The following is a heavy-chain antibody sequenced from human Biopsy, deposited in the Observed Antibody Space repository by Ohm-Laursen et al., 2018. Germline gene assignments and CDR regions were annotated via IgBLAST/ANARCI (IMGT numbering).Heavy chain of an antibody. CDR2: INHSGRT. CDR3: VRGVDYYDPYHYYALDV. J-gene: IGHJ6*02. V-gene: IGHV4-34*01. Sequence: SQTLSFTCAVYGETFNGYYWSWIRQTPGKGLEGIGEINHSGRTNYNPSLKSQVTISVDTSKNQFSLKVRSVTAADTAVYYCVRGVDYYDPYHYYALDVWGQGTTVTVSS. CDR1: GETFNGYY. D-gene: IGHD3-22*01.